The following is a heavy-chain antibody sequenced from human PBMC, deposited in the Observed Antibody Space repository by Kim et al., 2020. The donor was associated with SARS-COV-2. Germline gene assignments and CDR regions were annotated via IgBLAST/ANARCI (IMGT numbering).Heavy chain of an antibody. CDR3: ARITYYYGSGKLGKAFDI. CDR1: GFTFSDYY. V-gene: IGHV3-11*06. CDR2: ISSSSSYT. J-gene: IGHJ3*02. Sequence: GGSLRLSCAASGFTFSDYYMSWIRQAPGKGLEWVSYISSSSSYTNYADSVKGRFTISRDNAKNSLYLQMNSLRAEDTAVYYCARITYYYGSGKLGKAFDIWGQGTMVTVSS. D-gene: IGHD3-10*01.